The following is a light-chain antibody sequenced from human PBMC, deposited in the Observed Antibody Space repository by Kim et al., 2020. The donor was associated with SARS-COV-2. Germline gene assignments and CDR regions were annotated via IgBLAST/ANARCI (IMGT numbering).Light chain of an antibody. V-gene: IGKV2-29*02. CDR1: QSLLYSDGKTY. CDR3: MQGKHLPPT. Sequence: DIMMTQSPLSLPVTPGEPASISCRSSQSLLYSDGKTYLYWFLQRPGQSPDLLIYEISSRFSRVPDRFSGSGSGTNFTLKISRVEAEDVGIYYCMQGKHLPPTFGGGTKVDIK. CDR2: EIS. J-gene: IGKJ4*01.